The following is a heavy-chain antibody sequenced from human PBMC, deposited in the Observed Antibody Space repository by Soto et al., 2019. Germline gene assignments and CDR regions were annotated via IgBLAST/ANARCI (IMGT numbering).Heavy chain of an antibody. CDR2: IYYNGDT. J-gene: IGHJ3*02. V-gene: IGHV4-39*01. CDR3: ARFSGNAFDI. Sequence: SETLSLTCSVSGGSISSSSYNWDWIRQPPGKGLEWIGTIYYNGDTDYNPSLKSRAAISVDASDFQFSLKLTSVTAADTSIYYCARFSGNAFDIWGHGTMVTVS. CDR1: GGSISSSSYN.